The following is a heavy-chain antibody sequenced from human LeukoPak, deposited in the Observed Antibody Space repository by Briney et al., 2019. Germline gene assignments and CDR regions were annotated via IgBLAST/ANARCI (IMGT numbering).Heavy chain of an antibody. D-gene: IGHD5-18*01. CDR3: ARDATQPSLSYGYGNYFDY. CDR1: GGTFSSYA. CDR2: IIPIFGTA. Sequence: GASVKVSCKASGGTFSSYAISWVRQAPGQGLEWMGGIIPIFGTANYAQKFQGRVTITADESTSTAYMELSSLRSEDTAVYYCARDATQPSLSYGYGNYFDYWGQGTLVTVSS. V-gene: IGHV1-69*01. J-gene: IGHJ4*02.